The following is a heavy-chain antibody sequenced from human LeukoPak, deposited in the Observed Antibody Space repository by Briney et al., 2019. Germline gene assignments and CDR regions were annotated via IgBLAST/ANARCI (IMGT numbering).Heavy chain of an antibody. CDR1: GLTFSTYW. D-gene: IGHD3-22*01. CDR2: ISSDGSST. Sequence: GWALRLSCAASGLTFSTYWMDWVRQAPGKGLVWVSRISSDGSSTSYADSVKGRFTISRDNAKNTLYLQMNSLRAEDTAVYYCCVHYSDTSGHFARWGQGTLVTVSS. CDR3: CVHYSDTSGHFAR. V-gene: IGHV3-74*01. J-gene: IGHJ4*02.